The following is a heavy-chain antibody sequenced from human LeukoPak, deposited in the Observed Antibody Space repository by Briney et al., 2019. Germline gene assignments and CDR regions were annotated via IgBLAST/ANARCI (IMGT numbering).Heavy chain of an antibody. V-gene: IGHV3-74*01. CDR2: INSDGSST. D-gene: IGHD3-10*01. CDR1: GFIFSSYW. CDR3: AKGETGVWFGLDY. Sequence: QTGGSLRLSCAASGFIFSSYWMHWVRQAPGKGLVWVSRINSDGSSTTYADSVKGRFTISRDNAKNTLYLQMNSLRAEDTAVYYCAKGETGVWFGLDYWGQGSLVTVSS. J-gene: IGHJ4*02.